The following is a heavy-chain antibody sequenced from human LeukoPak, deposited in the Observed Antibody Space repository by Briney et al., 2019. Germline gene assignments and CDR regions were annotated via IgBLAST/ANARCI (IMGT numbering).Heavy chain of an antibody. V-gene: IGHV3-23*01. D-gene: IGHD1-26*01. CDR3: ARAPGSGSYYHFDY. CDR2: ISGSASNS. CDR1: GFTSSSYA. J-gene: IGHJ4*02. Sequence: PGGSLRLSCAASGFTSSSYAMSWVRQAPGKGLEWVSVISGSASNSYYADSVKGRFTISRDNSKNTLYLQMNSLRAEDTAIYYCARAPGSGSYYHFDYWGQGTLVIVSS.